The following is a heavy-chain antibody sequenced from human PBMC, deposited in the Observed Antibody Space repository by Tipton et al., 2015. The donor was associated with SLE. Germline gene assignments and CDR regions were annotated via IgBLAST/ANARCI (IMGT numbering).Heavy chain of an antibody. CDR2: INHSGST. D-gene: IGHD6-13*01. Sequence: TLSLTCTVSGGSISSYYWGWIRQPPGKGLEWIGEINHSGSTNYNPSLKSRVTISVDTSKNQFSLKLSSVTAADTAVYYCARSAGYGSNWAHFDYWGQGTLVTVSS. V-gene: IGHV4-34*01. J-gene: IGHJ4*02. CDR3: ARSAGYGSNWAHFDY. CDR1: GGSISSYY.